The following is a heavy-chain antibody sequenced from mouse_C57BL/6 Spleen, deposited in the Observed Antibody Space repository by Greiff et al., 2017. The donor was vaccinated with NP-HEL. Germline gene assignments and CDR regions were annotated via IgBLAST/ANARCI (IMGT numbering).Heavy chain of an antibody. Sequence: EVHLVESGGDLVKPGGSLKLSCAASGFTFSSYGMSWVRQTPDKRLEWVATISSGGSYTYYPDSVKGRFTISRDNAKNTLYLQMSSLKSEDTAMYYCAATVVESYFDYWGQGTTLTVSS. J-gene: IGHJ2*01. V-gene: IGHV5-6*01. CDR1: GFTFSSYG. CDR3: AATVVESYFDY. D-gene: IGHD1-1*01. CDR2: ISSGGSYT.